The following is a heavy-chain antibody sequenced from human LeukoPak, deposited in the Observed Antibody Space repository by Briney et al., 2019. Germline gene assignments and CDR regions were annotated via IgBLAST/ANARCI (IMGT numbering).Heavy chain of an antibody. D-gene: IGHD1-26*01. CDR2: INHSGST. CDR3: ARGSHVVGARTRNWFDP. J-gene: IGHJ5*02. Sequence: SETLSLTCAVYGGSFSGYYWSWIRQPPGKGLEWIGEINHSGSTNYNPSLKSRVTISVDTSKNQFSLKLSSVTAADTAVYYCARGSHVVGARTRNWFDPWGQGTLVTVSS. V-gene: IGHV4-34*01. CDR1: GGSFSGYY.